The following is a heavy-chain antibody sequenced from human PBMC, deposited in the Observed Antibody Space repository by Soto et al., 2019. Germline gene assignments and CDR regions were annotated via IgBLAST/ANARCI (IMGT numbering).Heavy chain of an antibody. J-gene: IGHJ6*02. CDR2: MNPNSGNT. V-gene: IGHV1-8*01. CDR1: GYTFTSYD. Sequence: GASVKVSCKASGYTFTSYDINWVRQATGQGLEWMGWMNPNSGNTGYAQKFQGRVTMTRNTSISTAYMELSSLRSEDTAVYYCARGVTYYDFWSGYYFGMDVWGQGTTVTVSS. CDR3: ARGVTYYDFWSGYYFGMDV. D-gene: IGHD3-3*01.